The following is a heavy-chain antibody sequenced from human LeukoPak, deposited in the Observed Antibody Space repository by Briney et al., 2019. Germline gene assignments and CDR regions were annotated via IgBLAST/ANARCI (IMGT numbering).Heavy chain of an antibody. D-gene: IGHD3-3*01. CDR1: GGSISSGSYY. Sequence: PSQTLSLTCTVSGGSISSGSYYWSWIRQPAGKGLEWIGRIYTSGSTNYNPSLKSRVTISVDTSKNQFSLKLSSVTAADTAVYYCARGISDFWSGYSYYFDYWGQGTLVTVSS. J-gene: IGHJ4*02. V-gene: IGHV4-61*02. CDR2: IYTSGST. CDR3: ARGISDFWSGYSYYFDY.